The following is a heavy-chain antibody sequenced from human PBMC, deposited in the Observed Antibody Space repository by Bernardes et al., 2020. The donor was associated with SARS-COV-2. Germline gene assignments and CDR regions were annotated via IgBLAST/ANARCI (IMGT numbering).Heavy chain of an antibody. D-gene: IGHD3-10*01. CDR3: ANTRGGSYYYGMDV. CDR1: GFTFSSYG. J-gene: IGHJ6*02. CDR2: ISYAGSTK. Sequence: GGSLRLSCAASGFTFSSYGMHWVRQAPGKGLEWVAVISYAGSTKYYADSVKGRFTISRDNSKNTLYLQMNSLRAEDTAVYYCANTRGGSYYYGMDVWGQGTTVTVSS. V-gene: IGHV3-30*18.